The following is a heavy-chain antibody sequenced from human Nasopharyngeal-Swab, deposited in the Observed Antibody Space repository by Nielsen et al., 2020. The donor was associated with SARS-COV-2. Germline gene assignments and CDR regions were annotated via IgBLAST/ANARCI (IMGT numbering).Heavy chain of an antibody. Sequence: GGSLRLSCAASGFMFSTYAMNWVRQAPGKGLEWVSAISSGGGSTYYADSVKGRFTISRDNSKNTLYLQMNSLRAEDTAVYYCARAHSGSYFSAFDIWGQGTMVTVSS. CDR1: GFMFSTYA. D-gene: IGHD1-26*01. J-gene: IGHJ3*02. V-gene: IGHV3-23*01. CDR3: ARAHSGSYFSAFDI. CDR2: ISSGGGST.